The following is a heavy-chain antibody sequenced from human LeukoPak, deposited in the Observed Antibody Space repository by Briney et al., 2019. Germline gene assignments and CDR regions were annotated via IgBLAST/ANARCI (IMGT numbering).Heavy chain of an antibody. CDR3: ARVEGNSGYDAIDY. V-gene: IGHV3-33*08. CDR2: IWYDGSNK. J-gene: IGHJ4*02. Sequence: PGGSLRLSCAASGFTFSTYWMHWVRQAPGKGLEWVAVIWYDGSNKYYADSVKGRFTISRDNSKNTLYLQMNSLRAEDTALYYCARVEGNSGYDAIDYWGQGTLVTVSS. CDR1: GFTFSTYW. D-gene: IGHD5-12*01.